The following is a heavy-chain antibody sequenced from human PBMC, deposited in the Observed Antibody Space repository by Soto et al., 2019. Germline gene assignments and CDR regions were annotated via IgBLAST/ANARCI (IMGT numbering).Heavy chain of an antibody. D-gene: IGHD2-2*01. Sequence: SVKVSCKASGGTFSSYAISWVRQAPGQGLEWMGGIIPIFGTANYAQKFQGRVTITADESTSTAYMELSSLRSEDTAVYYCASRDIVVVSAAMWVYYYYGMDVRAQGTTDTVSS. CDR3: ASRDIVVVSAAMWVYYYYGMDV. V-gene: IGHV1-69*13. J-gene: IGHJ6*02. CDR2: IIPIFGTA. CDR1: GGTFSSYA.